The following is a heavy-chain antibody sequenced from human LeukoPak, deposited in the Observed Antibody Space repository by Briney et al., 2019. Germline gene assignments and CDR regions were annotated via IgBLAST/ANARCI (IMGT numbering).Heavy chain of an antibody. J-gene: IGHJ4*02. CDR3: ARNAEYNWNLDY. D-gene: IGHD1-20*01. CDR2: IIPIFGTA. CDR1: GGTFSSYA. Sequence: GASVKASCKASGGTFSSYAISWVRQAPGQGLEWMGGIIPIFGTANYAQKFQGRVTITADESTSTAYMELSSLRSEDTAVYYCARNAEYNWNLDYWGQGTLVTVSS. V-gene: IGHV1-69*13.